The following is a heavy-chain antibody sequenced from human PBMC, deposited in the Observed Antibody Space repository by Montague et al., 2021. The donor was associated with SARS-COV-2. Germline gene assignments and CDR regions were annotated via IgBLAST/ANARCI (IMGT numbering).Heavy chain of an antibody. CDR3: ARGDGWGRYTGYAFGI. CDR1: GDSVSVDNVS. V-gene: IGHV6-1*01. J-gene: IGHJ3*02. Sequence: CAISGDSVSVDNVSWNWIRQSPSRGLEWLGRTYYRSRWFDHYEVSMKGRISIKADTSKNQFSLQLDSVTPEDTAVYYCARGDGWGRYTGYAFGIWGKGTLVTVPS. CDR2: TYYRSRWFD. D-gene: IGHD3-16*02.